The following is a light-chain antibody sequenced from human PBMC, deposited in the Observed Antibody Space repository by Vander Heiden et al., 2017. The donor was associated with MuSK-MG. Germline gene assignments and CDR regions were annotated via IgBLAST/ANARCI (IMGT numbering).Light chain of an antibody. CDR1: QGIGSA. Sequence: AIQLTQSPSSLSASVGDRVTITCRASQGIGSALAWYQQKPGKAPNLLTYDASSLESRVPSRFRASAPGTDFTLTISSLHPEDFATYYSQQVKGYATTFAQGTRMEIK. J-gene: IGKJ5*01. CDR3: QQVKGYATT. V-gene: IGKV1-13*02. CDR2: DAS.